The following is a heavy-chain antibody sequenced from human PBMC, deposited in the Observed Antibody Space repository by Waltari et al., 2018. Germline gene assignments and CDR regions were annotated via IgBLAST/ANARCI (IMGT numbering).Heavy chain of an antibody. V-gene: IGHV3-48*03. J-gene: IGHJ6*02. CDR3: ARDGRGPGLTKVDV. CDR2: SNENGQRP. CDR1: GFSLGSYE. D-gene: IGHD2-21*01. Sequence: VESGGGLVQPGGALRLSCAVSGFSLGSYERNWVRQAPGKGVEWVANSNENGQRPFYADSVKGRFTVSRDNAKNSLHLQMNSLRAEDSATYYCARDGRGPGLTKVDVWGQGTTVTVSS.